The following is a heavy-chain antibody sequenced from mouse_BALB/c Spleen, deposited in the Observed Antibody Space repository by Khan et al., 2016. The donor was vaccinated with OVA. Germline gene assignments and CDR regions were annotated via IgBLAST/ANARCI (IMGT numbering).Heavy chain of an antibody. CDR1: GYTFTNYG. V-gene: IGHV9-3-1*01. J-gene: IGHJ4*01. Sequence: QIQLVQSGPELKKPGETVKISCKASGYTFTNYGMNWVKQGPRKGLKWMGWINTQTGEPTYNDDFKGRFAFSLETSSSTASLQINNLTNEDTAIYFCARVGSSGTMDYWGQGTSVTVSS. CDR3: ARVGSSGTMDY. CDR2: INTQTGEP.